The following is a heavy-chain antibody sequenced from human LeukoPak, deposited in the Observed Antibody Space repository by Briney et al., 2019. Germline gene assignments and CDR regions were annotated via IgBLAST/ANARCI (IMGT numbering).Heavy chain of an antibody. D-gene: IGHD3-10*01. Sequence: GGSLRLSCAASGFTFSTYSMNWVRQAPGKGLEWVSSISSGSSNINFADSVKGRFTISRDNAKNSLYVQMNSLRVEDTAVYYCASRGDSMEFDYWGQGTLVTVSS. CDR1: GFTFSTYS. CDR2: ISSGSSNI. J-gene: IGHJ4*02. V-gene: IGHV3-21*01. CDR3: ASRGDSMEFDY.